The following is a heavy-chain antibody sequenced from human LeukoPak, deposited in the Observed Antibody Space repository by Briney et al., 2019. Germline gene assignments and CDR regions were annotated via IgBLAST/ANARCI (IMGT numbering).Heavy chain of an antibody. D-gene: IGHD3-10*01. CDR1: GGTFSSYA. CDR3: ASLWFGERDHAFDI. J-gene: IGHJ3*02. Sequence: GASVKVSCKASGGTFSSYAISWVRQAPGQGLEWMGGIIPIFGTANYAQKFQGRVTITTDESTSTAYMELSSLRSDDTAVYYCASLWFGERDHAFDIWGQGTMVTVSS. V-gene: IGHV1-69*05. CDR2: IIPIFGTA.